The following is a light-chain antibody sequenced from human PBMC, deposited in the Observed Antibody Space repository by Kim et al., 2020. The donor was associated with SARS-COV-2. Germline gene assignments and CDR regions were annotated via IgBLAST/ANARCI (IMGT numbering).Light chain of an antibody. J-gene: IGLJ2*01. CDR2: TNN. CDR1: SANIGSNT. Sequence: ELTQPPSASGTPGQRVTISCSGSSANIGSNTVNWYQQLPGTAPKLLIYTNNQRPSGVPDRFSGSKSGTSASLAISGLQSEDEADYYCAVWDDSLNGVVLGGGTQLTVL. CDR3: AVWDDSLNGVV. V-gene: IGLV1-44*01.